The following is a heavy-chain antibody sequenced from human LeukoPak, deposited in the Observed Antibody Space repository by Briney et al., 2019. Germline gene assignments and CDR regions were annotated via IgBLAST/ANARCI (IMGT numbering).Heavy chain of an antibody. CDR1: GYTFTGYY. J-gene: IGHJ4*02. CDR3: ARYYIEGRCFDY. CDR2: INPNSGGT. D-gene: IGHD3-10*01. V-gene: IGHV1-2*02. Sequence: ASVKVSCKASGYTFTGYYIHRVRRAPGQGLEWMGWINPNSGGTNYAQKFQGRVTMTRDTSIRTAYMELSRLRSDDTAMYYCARYYIEGRCFDYWGQGTLVTVSS.